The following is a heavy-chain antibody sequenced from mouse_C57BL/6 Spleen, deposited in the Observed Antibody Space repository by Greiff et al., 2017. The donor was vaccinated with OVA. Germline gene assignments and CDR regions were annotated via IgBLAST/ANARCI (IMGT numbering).Heavy chain of an antibody. J-gene: IGHJ4*01. Sequence: QVQLQQPGTELVKPGASVKLSCKASGYTFTSYWMHWVKQRPGQGLEWIGNINPSNGGTNYNEKFKGKATLTVDTSSSTAYMELHSLTSEDSAVYFCARENAGAMDYWGQGTSVTVSS. D-gene: IGHD4-1*01. CDR2: INPSNGGT. CDR1: GYTFTSYW. CDR3: ARENAGAMDY. V-gene: IGHV1-53*01.